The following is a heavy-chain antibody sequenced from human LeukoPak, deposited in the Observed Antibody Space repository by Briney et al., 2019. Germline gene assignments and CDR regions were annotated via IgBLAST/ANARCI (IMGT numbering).Heavy chain of an antibody. J-gene: IGHJ4*02. CDR1: GGSISGYF. V-gene: IGHV4-59*08. Sequence: PSETLSLTCTVSGGSISGYFWSCIRQPPGKGLEWPGYVYSDETTNYSPSLRSRITISIDTSKNQFSLNLRSVTAADTAVYYCARNGIHGYSGLDFWGQGTLVTVSS. D-gene: IGHD5-12*01. CDR3: ARNGIHGYSGLDF. CDR2: VYSDETT.